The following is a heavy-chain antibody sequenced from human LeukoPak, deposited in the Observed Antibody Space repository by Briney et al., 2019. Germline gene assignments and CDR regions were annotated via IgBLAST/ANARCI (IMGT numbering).Heavy chain of an antibody. J-gene: IGHJ4*02. V-gene: IGHV1-2*06. CDR2: INPNGGDT. D-gene: IGHD2-2*01. Sequence: ASVKVSCKASGYTFTSYGISWVRQAPGQGLEWMGRINPNGGDTNYAQKFQGRVTMASDTSISTAYMELSSLISDDTAVYYCARVGLTTSWSNFDYWGQGTLVTVSS. CDR3: ARVGLTTSWSNFDY. CDR1: GYTFTSYG.